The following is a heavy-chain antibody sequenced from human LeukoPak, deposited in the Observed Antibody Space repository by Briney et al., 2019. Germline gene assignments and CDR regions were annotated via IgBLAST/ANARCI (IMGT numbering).Heavy chain of an antibody. V-gene: IGHV4-59*01. CDR1: GGSISSYY. J-gene: IGHJ5*02. Sequence: PSETLSLTCTVSGGSISSYYLSWIRQPPGKGLEWIGYIYYSGSTNYNPSLKSRVTISVDTSKNQFSLKLSSVTAADTAVYYCARDSPGAVAGGGPGWFDPWGQGTLVTVSS. D-gene: IGHD6-19*01. CDR2: IYYSGST. CDR3: ARDSPGAVAGGGPGWFDP.